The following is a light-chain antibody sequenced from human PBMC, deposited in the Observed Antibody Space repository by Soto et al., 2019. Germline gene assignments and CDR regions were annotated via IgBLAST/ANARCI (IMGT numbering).Light chain of an antibody. CDR1: QSVSSN. J-gene: IGKJ4*01. V-gene: IGKV3-15*01. Sequence: ETVMTQSPATLSVSPGEGATLSCRASQSVSSNLAWYQQKPGQTPRLLVYGASIRATGMSARFSGSGSGTEVTLTISSLQSEDCALDYCQQYNNWPHTFGGGTKVEIK. CDR3: QQYNNWPHT. CDR2: GAS.